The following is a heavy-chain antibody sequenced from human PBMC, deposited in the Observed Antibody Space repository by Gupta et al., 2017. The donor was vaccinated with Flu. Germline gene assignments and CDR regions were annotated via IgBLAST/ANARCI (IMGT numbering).Heavy chain of an antibody. Sequence: QVQLVQSGAEVKKPGSSVKVSCKASGGTFSSYAISWVRQAPGQGLEWMGGIIPIFGTANYAQKFQGRVTITADESTSTAYMELSSLRSEDTAVYYCARDRSYCGGDCSDPGNYYYYGMDVWGQGTTVTVSS. CDR2: IIPIFGTA. J-gene: IGHJ6*02. CDR3: ARDRSYCGGDCSDPGNYYYYGMDV. CDR1: GGTFSSYA. V-gene: IGHV1-69*01. D-gene: IGHD2-21*02.